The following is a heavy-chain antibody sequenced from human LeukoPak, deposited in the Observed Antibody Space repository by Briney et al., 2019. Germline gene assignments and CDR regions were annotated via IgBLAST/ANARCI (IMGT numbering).Heavy chain of an antibody. D-gene: IGHD1-26*01. CDR3: AKRYGSYYRAFDI. CDR2: MNPNSGNT. Sequence: ASVKVSCKASGYTFTSYDINWVRQATGQGLEWMGWMNPNSGNTGYAQKFQGRVTMTRNTSLSTAYMELSSLRSEDTAVYYCAKRYGSYYRAFDIWGQGTMVTVSS. V-gene: IGHV1-8*01. CDR1: GYTFTSYD. J-gene: IGHJ3*02.